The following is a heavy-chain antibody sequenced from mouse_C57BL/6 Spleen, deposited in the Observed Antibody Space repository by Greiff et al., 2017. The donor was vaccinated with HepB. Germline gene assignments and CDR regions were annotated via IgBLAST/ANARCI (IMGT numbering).Heavy chain of an antibody. V-gene: IGHV5-6*01. CDR2: ISSGGSYT. CDR3: ARLDYYGSSFDV. CDR1: GFTFSRYG. Sequence: EVQLVESGGDLVKPGGSLKLSCAASGFTFSRYGMSWVRQTPDKRLEWVATISSGGSYTYYPDSVKGRFTISRDNAKNTLYLQMSSLKSEDTAMYYCARLDYYGSSFDVWGTGTTVTVSS. J-gene: IGHJ1*03. D-gene: IGHD1-1*01.